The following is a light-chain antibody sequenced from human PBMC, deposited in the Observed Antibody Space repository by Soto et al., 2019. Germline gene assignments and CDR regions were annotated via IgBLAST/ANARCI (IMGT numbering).Light chain of an antibody. Sequence: EIVLTQSPGTLSLSPGARATLSCRASQNVRSNYLAWYQQKPGQAPRLLIHDASTRATGIPDRFSGSGSGTDFTLTISTLEPEDFALYYCHQYGASLWTFGQGTKVDIK. CDR3: HQYGASLWT. V-gene: IGKV3-20*01. CDR1: QNVRSNY. J-gene: IGKJ1*01. CDR2: DAS.